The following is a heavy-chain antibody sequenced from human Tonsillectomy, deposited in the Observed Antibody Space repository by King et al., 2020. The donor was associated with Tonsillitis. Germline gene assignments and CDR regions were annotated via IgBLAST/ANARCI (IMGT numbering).Heavy chain of an antibody. CDR1: TFTFSTYP. D-gene: IGHD6-13*01. CDR3: SRDTHKYSASWSYTFHI. V-gene: IGHV3-30-3*01. Sequence: VQLVESGGGVVQPGRSLRLSCAASTFTFSTYPMHWVRQAPGKGLEWVAVISEDGNTKYYTDSVKGRFTIARDKSKKTLYLQMNSLRAEDTAGYYCSRDTHKYSASWSYTFHIWGQGTMVTVSS. J-gene: IGHJ3*02. CDR2: ISEDGNTK.